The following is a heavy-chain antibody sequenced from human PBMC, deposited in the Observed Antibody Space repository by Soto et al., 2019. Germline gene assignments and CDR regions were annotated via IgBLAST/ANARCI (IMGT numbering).Heavy chain of an antibody. CDR2: IYYSGST. Sequence: SETLSLTCTVSGGSISSYYWSWIRQPPGKGLEWIGYIYYSGSTNYNPSLKSRVTISVDTSKNQFSLKLSCVTAADTAVYYCARRYGPGFDYWGHGTLVTVSS. D-gene: IGHD4-17*01. V-gene: IGHV4-59*08. CDR1: GGSISSYY. CDR3: ARRYGPGFDY. J-gene: IGHJ4*01.